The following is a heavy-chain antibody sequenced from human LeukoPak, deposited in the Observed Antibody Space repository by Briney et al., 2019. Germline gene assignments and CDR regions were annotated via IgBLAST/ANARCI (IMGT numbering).Heavy chain of an antibody. V-gene: IGHV3-7*03. CDR1: GFAFSSYA. D-gene: IGHD3-16*01. Sequence: GGSLRLSCAASGFAFSSYAMHWARQAPGKGLEWVASINHNGNVNYYVDSVKGRFTISRDNAKNSLYLQMSNLRAEDTAVYFCARGGGLDVWGQGATVTVSS. CDR2: INHNGNVN. CDR3: ARGGGLDV. J-gene: IGHJ6*02.